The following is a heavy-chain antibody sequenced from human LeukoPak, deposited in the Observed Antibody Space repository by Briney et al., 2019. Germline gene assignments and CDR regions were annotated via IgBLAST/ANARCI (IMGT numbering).Heavy chain of an antibody. V-gene: IGHV1-69*01. Sequence: GSSVKASSKASGGTFSSYATSWVRQAPGPGLEWMGGNIPIFGTSNYAQKFQGRVTVTADESTSTAYMELSSLRSEDTAVYYCARGPYYYYMDVWGKGTTVTVSS. J-gene: IGHJ6*03. CDR2: NIPIFGTS. CDR1: GGTFSSYA. CDR3: ARGPYYYYMDV.